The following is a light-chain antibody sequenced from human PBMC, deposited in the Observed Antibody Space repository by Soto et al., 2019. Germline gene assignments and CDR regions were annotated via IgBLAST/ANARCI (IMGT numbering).Light chain of an antibody. CDR1: QSISSN. Sequence: EIVMTQSPATLSVSPGEGATISCRASQSISSNLAWYKQKPGQAPRLLIYGASTRATGIPARFSGSGYGTEFTLTISSLQSEDFAVYYCQQYNNWPQTFGQGTKVDIK. CDR3: QQYNNWPQT. CDR2: GAS. V-gene: IGKV3-15*01. J-gene: IGKJ1*01.